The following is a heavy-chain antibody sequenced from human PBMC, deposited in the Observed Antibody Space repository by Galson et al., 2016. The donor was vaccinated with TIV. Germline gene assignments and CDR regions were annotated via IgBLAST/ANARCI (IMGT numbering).Heavy chain of an antibody. J-gene: IGHJ4*02. CDR1: GFTFSSYW. CDR2: INQDGSDK. V-gene: IGHV3-7*03. CDR3: VKGAGRYSRSWYFDY. Sequence: SLRLSCAASGFTFSSYWMYWVRQAPGKGLEWVANINQDGSDKYYLDSVKGRFTMSRDNAKNSLSLQMNSLRAEDTALYYCVKGAGRYSRSWYFDYWGQGTLVTVSS. D-gene: IGHD1-26*01.